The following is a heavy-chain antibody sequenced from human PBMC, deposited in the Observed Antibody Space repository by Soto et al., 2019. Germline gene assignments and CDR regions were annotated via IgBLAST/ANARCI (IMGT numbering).Heavy chain of an antibody. CDR1: CGSISSHY. CDR2: ISYIGTT. CDR3: VRAAYCGSNCYYYFDS. D-gene: IGHD2-21*02. V-gene: IGHV4-59*11. J-gene: IGHJ4*02. Sequence: PSETLSLTCSVSCGSISSHYWHWIRQPPGKGLEWIGYISYIGTTSYNSSLKSRVTIAADTSKNQFSLKLSSATAADTAVYYCVRAAYCGSNCYYYFDSWGRGTLVTVS.